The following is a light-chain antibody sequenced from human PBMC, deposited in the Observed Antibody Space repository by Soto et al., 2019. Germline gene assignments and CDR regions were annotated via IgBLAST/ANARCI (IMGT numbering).Light chain of an antibody. CDR2: DVS. CDR1: SSDDGGYNY. CDR3: SSYTTSSTLV. V-gene: IGLV2-14*01. J-gene: IGLJ2*01. Sequence: QSALTQPASVSGSPGQSITISCTGTSSDDGGYNYVSWYQQHPGKAPKLMIYDVSNRPSGVSNRFSGSKSGNTASLTISGLQAEDEGDYYCSSYTTSSTLVFGGGTKLTVL.